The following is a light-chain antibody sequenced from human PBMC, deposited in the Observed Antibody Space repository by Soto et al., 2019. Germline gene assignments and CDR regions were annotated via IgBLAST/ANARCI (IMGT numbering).Light chain of an antibody. CDR3: QQYHNWPFT. CDR2: GAS. V-gene: IGKV3D-15*01. CDR1: QSISSS. Sequence: EIVMTQSPATLSVSPGERATLSCRASQSISSSLAWYQQKPGQAPRLLIYGASTRATGIPARFSGSGSGTEFTLTISSLQSEDFAVYYCQQYHNWPFTFGPGTKVDIK. J-gene: IGKJ3*01.